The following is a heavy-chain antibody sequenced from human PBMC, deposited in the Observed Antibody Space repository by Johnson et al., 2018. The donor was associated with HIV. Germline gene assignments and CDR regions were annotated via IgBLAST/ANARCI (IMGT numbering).Heavy chain of an antibody. V-gene: IGHV3-66*01. Sequence: VQLVESGGGLVQPGGSLRLSCASGFTVSTNYMSWVRQAPGKGLEWVSLIYRGGSSYYADSVKGRFTISRDNSKNTRYLQMNSLRVDDTAVYYCAKGADYADYEGAFDIWGQGTMVTVSS. CDR2: IYRGGSS. D-gene: IGHD4-17*01. J-gene: IGHJ3*02. CDR3: AKGADYADYEGAFDI. CDR1: GFTVSTNY.